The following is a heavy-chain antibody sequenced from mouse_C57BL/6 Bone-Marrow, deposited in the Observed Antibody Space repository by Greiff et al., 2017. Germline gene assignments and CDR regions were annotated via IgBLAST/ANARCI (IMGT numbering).Heavy chain of an antibody. CDR1: GYPFPEYT. D-gene: IGHD1-1*01. CDR3: ARHEDRRATVVGAMDY. CDR2: FYPGSGSI. V-gene: IGHV1-62-2*01. J-gene: IGHJ4*01. Sequence: QVQLQQSGAELVKPGASVKLSCKASGYPFPEYTIHWVKQRSGQGLEWIGWFYPGSGSIKYNEKFKDKATLTADKSSSTVYMELSRLTSEDSAVYFCARHEDRRATVVGAMDYWGQGTSVTVSS.